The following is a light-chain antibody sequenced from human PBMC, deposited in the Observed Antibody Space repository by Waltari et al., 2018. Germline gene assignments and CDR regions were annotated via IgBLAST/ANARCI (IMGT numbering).Light chain of an antibody. CDR2: HAS. J-gene: IGKJ1*01. Sequence: EVVLTQSPGTLSLSPGERATLSCRASQSVGKYLAWYQQKPGQAPRLLNYHASTRAPGIPDRFSGRGSGTDFSLTSSRLEAEDFADYYCQKYDYLPATFGQGTKVEIK. CDR1: QSVGKY. CDR3: QKYDYLPAT. V-gene: IGKV3-20*01.